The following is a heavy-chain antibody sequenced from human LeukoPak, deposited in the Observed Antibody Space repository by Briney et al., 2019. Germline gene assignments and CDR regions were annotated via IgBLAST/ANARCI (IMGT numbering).Heavy chain of an antibody. V-gene: IGHV3-48*04. J-gene: IGHJ4*02. D-gene: IGHD5-24*01. CDR1: GFTFSSYS. Sequence: GGSLRLSCAASGFTFSSYSMSWIRQAPGKGLEWVSYISSSGSTIYYADSVKGRFTISRDNAKNSLYLQMNSLRAEDTAVYYCARHEMATIPNLFDYWGQGTLVTVSS. CDR3: ARHEMATIPNLFDY. CDR2: ISSSGSTI.